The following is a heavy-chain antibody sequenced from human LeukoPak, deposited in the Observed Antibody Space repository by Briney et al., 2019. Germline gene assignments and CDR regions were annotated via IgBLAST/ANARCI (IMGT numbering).Heavy chain of an antibody. CDR3: AREVVGATAALGY. V-gene: IGHV3-30-3*01. J-gene: IGHJ4*02. CDR2: ISYDGSNK. CDR1: GFTFSSYA. D-gene: IGHD1-26*01. Sequence: GGSLRLSCAASGFTFSSYAMHWVRQAPGKGLEWVAVISYDGSNKYYADSVKGRFTISRDNSKNTLYLQMNSLRAEDTAVYYCAREVVGATAALGYWGQGTLVTVSS.